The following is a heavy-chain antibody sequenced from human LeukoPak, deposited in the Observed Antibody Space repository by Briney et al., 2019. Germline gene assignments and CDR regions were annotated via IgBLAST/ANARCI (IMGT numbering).Heavy chain of an antibody. D-gene: IGHD6-19*01. Sequence: GGSLRLSCAASGFTFDDYAMHWVRQAPGKGLEWVSGISWNSGSIGYADSVKGRFTISRDNAKDSLYLQMNSLRAEDTALYYCAKDIGIAVAGRGYFDYWGQGTLVTVSS. V-gene: IGHV3-9*01. CDR1: GFTFDDYA. J-gene: IGHJ4*02. CDR3: AKDIGIAVAGRGYFDY. CDR2: ISWNSGSI.